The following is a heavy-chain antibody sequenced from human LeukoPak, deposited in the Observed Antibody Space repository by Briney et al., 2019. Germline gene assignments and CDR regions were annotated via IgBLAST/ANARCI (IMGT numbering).Heavy chain of an antibody. Sequence: GGSLRLSCAASGFTFSTYWMSWVRQAPGKGLEWVANIKQDGSETYYVDSVRGRFTISRDNAKNSLYLQMNSLRVEDTAVYYCARGPGYSSSWALKNYYYYYGMDVWGQGTTVTVSS. CDR2: IKQDGSET. J-gene: IGHJ6*02. CDR3: ARGPGYSSSWALKNYYYYYGMDV. CDR1: GFTFSTYW. D-gene: IGHD6-13*01. V-gene: IGHV3-7*03.